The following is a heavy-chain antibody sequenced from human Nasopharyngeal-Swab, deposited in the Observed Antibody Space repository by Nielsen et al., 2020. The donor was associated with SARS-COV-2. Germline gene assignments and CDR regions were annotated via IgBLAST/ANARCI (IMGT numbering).Heavy chain of an antibody. CDR3: ARNEFRSGYYGTAEYYGLDV. D-gene: IGHD3-3*01. V-gene: IGHV4-39*07. CDR2: IYYRGSA. CDR1: GGGFSSYY. Sequence: SRTLSLTWVVYGGGFSSYYWGWFRHPPGKGLVWIGSIYYRGSAYYNPSLKSRVPISVDTSKNQFSLKLSSVTAADTAVYYCARNEFRSGYYGTAEYYGLDVWGQGTTVTVSS. J-gene: IGHJ6*02.